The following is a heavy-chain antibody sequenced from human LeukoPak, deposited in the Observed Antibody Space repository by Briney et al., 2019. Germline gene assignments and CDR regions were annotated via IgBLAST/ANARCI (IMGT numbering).Heavy chain of an antibody. Sequence: SQTLSLTCTVAGGSISSGSYYWSWIRQPPGKGLEWIGRIYTSACTNYNPSLKGRVTISVDTSKNQFSLKLSSVTAADTAVYYCARESYSSSWCFDYWGQGTLVTVSS. CDR1: GGSISSGSYY. V-gene: IGHV4-61*02. CDR3: ARESYSSSWCFDY. J-gene: IGHJ4*02. CDR2: IYTSACT. D-gene: IGHD6-13*01.